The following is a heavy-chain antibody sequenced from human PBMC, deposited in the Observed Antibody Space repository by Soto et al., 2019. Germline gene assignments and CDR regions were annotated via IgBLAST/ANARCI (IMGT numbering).Heavy chain of an antibody. CDR2: ISSSSGYI. CDR1: GFTFSSYS. J-gene: IGHJ6*02. CDR3: ARIGSLGNGMDV. V-gene: IGHV3-21*01. Sequence: PGGSLRLSCAASGFTFSSYSMNWVRQAPGKGLEWVSSISSSSGYIYYADSVKGRFTISRDNAKNSLYLQMNSLRAEDTAVYYCARIGSLGNGMDVWGQGTTVTVSS. D-gene: IGHD3-10*01.